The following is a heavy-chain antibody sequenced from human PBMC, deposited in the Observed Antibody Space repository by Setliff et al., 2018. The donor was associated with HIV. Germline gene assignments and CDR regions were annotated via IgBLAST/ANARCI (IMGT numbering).Heavy chain of an antibody. CDR2: INLDGSSI. CDR1: GFNFRDYW. D-gene: IGHD3-16*02. CDR3: AKGASLVPRRPHFCYFDY. V-gene: IGHV3-74*03. J-gene: IGHJ4*02. Sequence: ETLSLSCVASGFNFRDYWMHWVRQVPGQGLVWVARINLDGSSIVYADSVKGRFTISRDNSKNTLYLQMNRLRADDTAIYYCAKGASLVPRRPHFCYFDYWGQGALVTVSS.